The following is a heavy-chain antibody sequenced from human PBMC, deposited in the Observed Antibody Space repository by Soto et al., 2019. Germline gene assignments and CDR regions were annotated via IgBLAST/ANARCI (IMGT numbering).Heavy chain of an antibody. CDR1: GYTLTELS. CDR2: FDPEDGET. Sequence: AAVKVSCKVSGYTLTELSMHWVRQAPGKGLEWMGGFDPEDGETIYAQKFQGRVTMTEHTSTDTAYMELSSLRSEDTAVYYCASNGGYCTNGVCLNYYYGMEVWGKGTKVTVSS. J-gene: IGHJ6*04. D-gene: IGHD2-8*01. CDR3: ASNGGYCTNGVCLNYYYGMEV. V-gene: IGHV1-24*01.